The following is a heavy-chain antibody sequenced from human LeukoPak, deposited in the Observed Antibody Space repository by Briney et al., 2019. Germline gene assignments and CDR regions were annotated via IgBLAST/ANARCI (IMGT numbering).Heavy chain of an antibody. CDR1: GFTFSSYS. V-gene: IGHV3-30*03. CDR3: ASMDGGLVYYCGMDV. Sequence: GGSLRLSCAASGFTFSSYSMHWVRQAPGKGLEWVAVISYDGSNKYYADSVKGRFTISRDNSKNTLYLQMNSLRAEDTAVYYCASMDGGLVYYCGMDVWGQGTTVTVSS. CDR2: ISYDGSNK. J-gene: IGHJ6*02. D-gene: IGHD3/OR15-3a*01.